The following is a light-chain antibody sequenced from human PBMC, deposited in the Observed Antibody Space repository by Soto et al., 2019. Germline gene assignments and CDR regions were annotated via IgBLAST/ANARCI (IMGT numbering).Light chain of an antibody. CDR1: QSISSSY. CDR3: QQYGSSPFT. V-gene: IGKV3-20*01. CDR2: GAS. J-gene: IGKJ4*01. Sequence: DIVLTQSPGTLSLSPGEIATLSCRASQSISSSYLAWFQQKPGQSPRLLIYGASSRATGIPDRFSGSGSGTDFTLAISRLEPEDFALYYCQQYGSSPFTFGGGTKVDIK.